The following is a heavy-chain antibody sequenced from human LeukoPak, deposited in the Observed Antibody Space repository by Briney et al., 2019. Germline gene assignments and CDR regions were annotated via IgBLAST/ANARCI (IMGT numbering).Heavy chain of an antibody. V-gene: IGHV4-34*01. CDR3: ASVYCSGGSCYSRYFDY. D-gene: IGHD2-15*01. CDR2: INHSGST. Sequence: SETLSLTRAVYGGSFSGYYWSWIRQPPGKGLEWIGEINHSGSTNYNPSLKSRVTISVDTSKNQFSLKLSSVTAADTAVYYCASVYCSGGSCYSRYFDYWGQGTLVTVSS. J-gene: IGHJ4*02. CDR1: GGSFSGYY.